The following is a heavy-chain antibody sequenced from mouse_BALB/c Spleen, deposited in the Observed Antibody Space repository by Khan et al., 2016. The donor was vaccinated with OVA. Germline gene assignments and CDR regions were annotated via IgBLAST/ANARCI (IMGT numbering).Heavy chain of an antibody. J-gene: IGHJ3*01. D-gene: IGHD1-1*01. CDR2: IYPGSGST. V-gene: IGHV1-77*01. Sequence: QVQLKQSGPELVKPGTSVKMSCKASGYTFTDYVISWVKQRTGQGLEWIGEIYPGSGSTYYNGKFKGKATLTADKSSTTAYLQRSSLTSEDSSVYFCARSYDGAWFAYWGQGTLVTVSA. CDR3: ARSYDGAWFAY. CDR1: GYTFTDYV.